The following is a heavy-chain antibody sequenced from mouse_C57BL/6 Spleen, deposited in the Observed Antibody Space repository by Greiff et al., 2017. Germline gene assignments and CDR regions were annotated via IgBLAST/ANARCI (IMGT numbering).Heavy chain of an antibody. Sequence: VQLQQSGTELVKPGASVKLSCKASGYTFTSYWMHWVKQRPGQGLEWIGNINPSNGGTNYNEKFKSKATLTVDKSSSTAYMQLSSLTSEDSAVYYCARKATVVGGPAWFAYWGQGTLVTVSA. CDR1: GYTFTSYW. J-gene: IGHJ3*01. CDR2: INPSNGGT. V-gene: IGHV1-53*01. CDR3: ARKATVVGGPAWFAY. D-gene: IGHD1-1*01.